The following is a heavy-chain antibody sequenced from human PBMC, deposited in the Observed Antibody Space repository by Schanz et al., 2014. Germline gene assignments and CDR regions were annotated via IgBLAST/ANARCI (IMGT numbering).Heavy chain of an antibody. V-gene: IGHV1-18*01. CDR3: ARGGYSYALSAFDI. Sequence: VQLEQSGAEVKKPGSSVKVSCKASGGTFSSFGINWVRQAPGQGLEWMGWISAYNGNTNYAQKLQGRVTMTTDTSTSTAYMELRSLRSDDTAVYYCARGGYSYALSAFDIWGQGTMXTVSS. J-gene: IGHJ3*02. D-gene: IGHD5-18*01. CDR1: GGTFSSFG. CDR2: ISAYNGNT.